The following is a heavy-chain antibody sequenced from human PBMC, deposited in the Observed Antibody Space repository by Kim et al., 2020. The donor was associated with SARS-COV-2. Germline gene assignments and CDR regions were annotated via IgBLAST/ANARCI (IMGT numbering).Heavy chain of an antibody. Sequence: GGSLRLSCAASGFTFSSYGMHWVRQAPGKGLEWVAVISYDGSNKYYADSVKGRFTISRDNSKNTLYLQMNSLRAEDTAVYYCASGILTLSEYSAFDIWGPETMDTVSS. V-gene: IGHV3-33*05. D-gene: IGHD3-9*01. CDR3: ASGILTLSEYSAFDI. CDR1: GFTFSSYG. CDR2: ISYDGSNK. J-gene: IGHJ3*02.